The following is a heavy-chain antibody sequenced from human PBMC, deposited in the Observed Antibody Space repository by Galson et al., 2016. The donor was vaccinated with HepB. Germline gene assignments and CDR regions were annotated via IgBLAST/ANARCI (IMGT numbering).Heavy chain of an antibody. CDR3: ARVKGYCTTTNCYELTEQGSFDS. V-gene: IGHV1-69*13. Sequence: SVKVSCKASGGTFGNSAISWVRQAPGQGLEWVGGIIPIFGTGNYAQKFQGRVTITADESTSTAYMELSSLRSEDTAVYYCARVKGYCTTTNCYELTEQGSFDSWGQGSLVTVSS. D-gene: IGHD2-2*01. J-gene: IGHJ4*02. CDR1: GGTFGNSA. CDR2: IIPIFGTG.